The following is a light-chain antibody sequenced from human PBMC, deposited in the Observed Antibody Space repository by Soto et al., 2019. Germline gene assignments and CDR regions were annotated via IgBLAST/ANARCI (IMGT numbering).Light chain of an antibody. J-gene: IGKJ4*01. CDR1: QSVTSR. Sequence: EVVMTQSPATLSVSPGERATLSCRASQSVTSRLAWYQQKPGQAPRLLIYGASARATGIPARFSGSGSGTEFTLTINSLPSEDFAVYYCQQYNNWPLTFGGGTKVDIK. CDR3: QQYNNWPLT. V-gene: IGKV3-15*01. CDR2: GAS.